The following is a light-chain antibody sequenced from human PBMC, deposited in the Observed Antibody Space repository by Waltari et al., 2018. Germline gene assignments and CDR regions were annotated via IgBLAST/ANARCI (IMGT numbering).Light chain of an antibody. Sequence: QSALTQPASVSGSPGQSITISCTGTSSDVGTYNLVSWYQQRQGKPPKLMIDGVSKRPSGVSNRFSGSKSGNTASLAITGLQADDEADYYCQSFDRSLTGGYVFGPGTRVTVL. CDR1: SSDVGTYNL. CDR2: GVS. J-gene: IGLJ1*01. V-gene: IGLV2-14*02. CDR3: QSFDRSLTGGYV.